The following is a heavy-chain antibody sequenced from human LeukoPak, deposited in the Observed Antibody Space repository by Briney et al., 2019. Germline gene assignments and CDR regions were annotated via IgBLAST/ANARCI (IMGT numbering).Heavy chain of an antibody. CDR3: AKDSDSIVGATGFDY. J-gene: IGHJ4*02. Sequence: GGSLRLSCATSGFTFSSYAMSWVRQAPGKGLEWVSAISGSGGSTYYADSVKGRFTTSRDNSKNTLYLQMNSLRAEDTAVYYCAKDSDSIVGATGFDYWGQGTLVTVSS. CDR2: ISGSGGST. CDR1: GFTFSSYA. D-gene: IGHD1-26*01. V-gene: IGHV3-23*01.